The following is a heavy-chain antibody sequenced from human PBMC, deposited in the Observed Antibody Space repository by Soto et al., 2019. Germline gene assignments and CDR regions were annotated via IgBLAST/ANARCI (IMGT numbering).Heavy chain of an antibody. CDR3: ARGVTYSGYDQYYFDY. CDR2: ISSNGGST. J-gene: IGHJ4*02. CDR1: GFTFSSYA. V-gene: IGHV3-64*04. D-gene: IGHD5-12*01. Sequence: GGSLRLSCSASGFTFSSYAMHWVRQAPGKGLEYVSAISSNGGSTYYADSVKGRFTISRDNSKNTLYLQMNSLRAEDTAVYFCARGVTYSGYDQYYFDYWGQGTLVTVSS.